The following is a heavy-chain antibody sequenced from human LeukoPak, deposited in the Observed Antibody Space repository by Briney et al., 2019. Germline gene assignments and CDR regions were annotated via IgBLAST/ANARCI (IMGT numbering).Heavy chain of an antibody. D-gene: IGHD2-2*02. CDR1: GGSFSGYY. CDR3: ARRGGMRPYCSSTSCYTRGSTCFDP. J-gene: IGHJ5*02. V-gene: IGHV4-34*12. CDR2: IIHSGST. Sequence: SETLSLTCAVYGGSFSGYYWSWIRQPPGKGLEWIGEIIHSGSTNYNPSLKSRVTISVDTSKNQFSLTLSSVTAADTPEYYCARRGGMRPYCSSTSCYTRGSTCFDPGGRGTVVTVSS.